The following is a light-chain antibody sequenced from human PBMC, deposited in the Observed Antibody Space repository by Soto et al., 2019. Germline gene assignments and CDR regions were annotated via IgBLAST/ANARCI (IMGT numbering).Light chain of an antibody. CDR1: SSDVGGYNY. Sequence: QSVLTQPASVSGSPGQSITISCTGTSSDVGGYNYVSWYQQHPGKAPKLMIYDVSNRPSGVSNRFSGSKSGNTASLTISGLKAEDEADYYCSSYTSSSTFEVFGGGTKVTVL. J-gene: IGLJ2*01. CDR2: DVS. CDR3: SSYTSSSTFEV. V-gene: IGLV2-14*01.